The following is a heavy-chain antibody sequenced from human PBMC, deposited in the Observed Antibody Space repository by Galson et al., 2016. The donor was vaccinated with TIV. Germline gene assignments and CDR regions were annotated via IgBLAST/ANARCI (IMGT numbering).Heavy chain of an antibody. CDR3: AKKGGLDV. Sequence: SSSSYHWGWIRQPPGKGLEWVASIGNDGVDKHADSVKGRFTISRDNSKNTLYLHLSSLRADDTAVYYCAKKGGLDVWGQGTTVTVSS. CDR1: SSSSYH. J-gene: IGHJ6*01. V-gene: IGHV3-30*02. CDR2: IGNDGVDK.